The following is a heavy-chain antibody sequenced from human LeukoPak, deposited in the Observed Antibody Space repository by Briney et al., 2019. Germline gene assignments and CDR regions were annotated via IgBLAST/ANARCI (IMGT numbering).Heavy chain of an antibody. Sequence: GGSLRLSCAASGXTFSSYAMSWVRQAPGKGLEWVSAISGSGGSTYYADSVKGRFTISRDNSKNTLYLQMNSLRAEDTAVYYCAKDRRAGIAAAGKGYYFDYWGQGTLVTVSS. D-gene: IGHD6-13*01. V-gene: IGHV3-23*01. CDR1: GXTFSSYA. CDR3: AKDRRAGIAAAGKGYYFDY. J-gene: IGHJ4*02. CDR2: ISGSGGST.